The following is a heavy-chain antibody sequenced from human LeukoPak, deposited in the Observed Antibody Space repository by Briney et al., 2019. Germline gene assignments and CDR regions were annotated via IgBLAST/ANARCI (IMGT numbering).Heavy chain of an antibody. D-gene: IGHD5-24*01. Sequence: SQTLSLTCTVSGGSISSGGYYWSWIRQHPGKGLEWIGYIYYSGSPYYNPSLKSRLTISVDTSDNQFSLKLISVTAADTAVYYCARGDGYNYDYWGQGTLVTVSS. CDR2: IYYSGSP. J-gene: IGHJ4*02. CDR1: GGSISSGGYY. V-gene: IGHV4-31*03. CDR3: ARGDGYNYDY.